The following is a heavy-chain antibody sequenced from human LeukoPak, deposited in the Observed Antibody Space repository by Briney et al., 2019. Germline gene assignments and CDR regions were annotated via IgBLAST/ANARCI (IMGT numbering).Heavy chain of an antibody. CDR1: GFTFSNFA. V-gene: IGHV3-23*01. CDR2: ISGSGGRI. Sequence: GGSLRLSCAASGFTFSNFAMSWVRQAPGKGLEWVSGISGSGGRIYYADSVKGRFTISRDNSKNTLYLQMNSLRAENTAVYYCAKSTTYGSERYSYSFDYWGQGTLVTVSS. CDR3: AKSTTYGSERYSYSFDY. J-gene: IGHJ4*02. D-gene: IGHD3-10*01.